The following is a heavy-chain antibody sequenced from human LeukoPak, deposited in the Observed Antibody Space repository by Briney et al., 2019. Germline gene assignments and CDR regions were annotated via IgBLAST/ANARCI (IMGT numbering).Heavy chain of an antibody. CDR2: IYYSGST. D-gene: IGHD3-10*01. CDR1: GGSISSGDYS. V-gene: IGHV4-30-4*01. CDR3: ARVRYWLGGGVDY. Sequence: SETLSLTCTVSGGSISSGDYSWSWIRQPPGKGLEWIGYIYYSGSTYYNPSLKSRVTISVDTSKNQFSLKLSSVTAADTAVYYCARVRYWLGGGVDYWGQGTLVTVSS. J-gene: IGHJ4*02.